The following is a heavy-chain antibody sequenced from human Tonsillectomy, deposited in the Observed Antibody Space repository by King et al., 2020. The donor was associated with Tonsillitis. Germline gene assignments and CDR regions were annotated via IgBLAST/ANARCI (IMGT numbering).Heavy chain of an antibody. D-gene: IGHD3-9*01. CDR2: FDPEDGET. J-gene: IGHJ4*02. V-gene: IGHV1-24*01. Sequence: QLVQSGAEVKKPGASVKVSCKVSGYILTELSMHWVRQAPGKGLEWMGGFDPEDGETIYAQKFQGRVTMTEDTSTDTAYMELSSLRSEDTAVYYCGTWDPVGVLRYFDWLLSFDYWGQGTLVTVSS. CDR3: GTWDPVGVLRYFDWLLSFDY. CDR1: GYILTELS.